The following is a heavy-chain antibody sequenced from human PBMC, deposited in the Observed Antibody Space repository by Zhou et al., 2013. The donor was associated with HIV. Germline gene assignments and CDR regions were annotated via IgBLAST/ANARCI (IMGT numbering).Heavy chain of an antibody. CDR2: IIPVFDTV. CDR3: ARDTLGDTAMVPY. J-gene: IGHJ4*02. Sequence: QVQLVQSGTAVKKPGSSVKVSCKALEGTVSSYALSWVRQAPGQGLEWMGGIIPVFDTVNYAQKFQGRVTMTTDTSTSTAYMDLRSLRSDDTAVYYCARDTLGDTAMVPYWGQGSLVTVSS. V-gene: IGHV1-69*05. CDR1: EGTVSSYA. D-gene: IGHD5-18*01.